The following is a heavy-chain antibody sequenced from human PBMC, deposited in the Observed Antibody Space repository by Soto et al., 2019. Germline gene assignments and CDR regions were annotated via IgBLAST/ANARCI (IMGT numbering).Heavy chain of an antibody. CDR3: AKGRSYYSYSVVDV. Sequence: GGSLRLSCAASGFTFSSCAMGWVRQAPGKGLEWVSDIIDSGGSTYYADSAKGRFTISRDNSKSTLYLQMNSLRAEDTALYYCAKGRSYYSYSVVDVWGQGTTVTVSS. V-gene: IGHV3-23*01. CDR2: IIDSGGST. CDR1: GFTFSSCA. J-gene: IGHJ6*02.